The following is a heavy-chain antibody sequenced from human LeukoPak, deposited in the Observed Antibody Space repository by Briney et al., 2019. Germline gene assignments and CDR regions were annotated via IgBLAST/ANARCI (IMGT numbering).Heavy chain of an antibody. CDR2: INPNSGGT. J-gene: IGHJ4*02. CDR1: GYTFTGYY. V-gene: IGHV1-2*04. D-gene: IGHD3-10*01. Sequence: EASVKVSCKASGYTFTGYYMHWVRQAPGQGLEWMGWINPNSGGTNYAQKFQGWVTMTRDTSASTAYMELSSLRSEDTAVYYCARVGYGSGSIDDYWGQGTLVTVSS. CDR3: ARVGYGSGSIDDY.